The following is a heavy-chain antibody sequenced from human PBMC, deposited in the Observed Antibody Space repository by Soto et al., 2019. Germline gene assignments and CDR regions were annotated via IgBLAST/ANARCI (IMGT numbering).Heavy chain of an antibody. CDR1: GFTFDDYA. J-gene: IGHJ6*02. D-gene: IGHD3-10*01. CDR3: AKDLGITMVRGVIFYGMDV. Sequence: LRLSCAAFGFTFDDYAMHWVRQAPGKGLEWVSGISWNSGSIGYADSVKGRFTISRDNAKNSLYLQMNSLRAEDTALYYCAKDLGITMVRGVIFYGMDVWGQVPTVPASS. CDR2: ISWNSGSI. V-gene: IGHV3-9*01.